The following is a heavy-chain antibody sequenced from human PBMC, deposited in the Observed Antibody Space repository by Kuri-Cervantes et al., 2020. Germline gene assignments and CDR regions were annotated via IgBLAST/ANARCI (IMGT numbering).Heavy chain of an antibody. CDR3: ARGPRSTVTTFAWFDP. CDR1: GDSVSSGSYY. CDR2: IFRSGTT. Sequence: SETLSLTCIVSGDSVSSGSYYWSWIRQPPGKGLEWIGYIFRSGTTIYNPSLKSRATISGDTSKNQFSLKLISVTAADTAVYYCARGPRSTVTTFAWFDPWGLGTLVTVSS. D-gene: IGHD4-11*01. V-gene: IGHV4-61*01. J-gene: IGHJ5*02.